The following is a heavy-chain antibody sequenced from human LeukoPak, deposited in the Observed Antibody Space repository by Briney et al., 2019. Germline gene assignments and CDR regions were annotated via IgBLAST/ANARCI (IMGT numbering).Heavy chain of an antibody. CDR2: ISSSSSYI. J-gene: IGHJ3*02. CDR3: ARGDWNDHTRPDAFDI. V-gene: IGHV3-21*01. D-gene: IGHD1-1*01. CDR1: GFTFSSYS. Sequence: GGSLRLSCAASGFTFSSYSMNWVRQAPGKGLEWVPSISSSSSYIYYADSVKGRFTISRDNAKNSLYLQMNSLRAEDTAVYYCARGDWNDHTRPDAFDIWGQGTMVTVSS.